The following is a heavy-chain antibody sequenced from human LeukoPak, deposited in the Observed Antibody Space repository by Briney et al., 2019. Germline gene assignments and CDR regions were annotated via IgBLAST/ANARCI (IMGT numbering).Heavy chain of an antibody. V-gene: IGHV1-69*04. CDR2: IIPILGIA. Sequence: SVKVSCKASGGTFSSYAISWVRQAPGQGLEWMGRIIPILGIANYAQKFQGRVTITADKSTSTAYMELSSLSSEDTAVYYCARAEAAYSGSYLGSWGQGTLVTVSS. J-gene: IGHJ4*02. CDR1: GGTFSSYA. D-gene: IGHD1-26*01. CDR3: ARAEAAYSGSYLGS.